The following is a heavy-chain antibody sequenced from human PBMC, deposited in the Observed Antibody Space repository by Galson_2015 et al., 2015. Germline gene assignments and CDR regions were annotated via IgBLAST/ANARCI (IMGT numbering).Heavy chain of an antibody. CDR3: ARGSTYYDILTGYYIGPTHYGMDV. Sequence: SVKASCKASGYTFTSYGISWVRQAPGQGLEWMGWISAYNGNTNYAQKLQGRVTMTTDTSTSTAYMELRSLRSDDTAVYYCARGSTYYDILTGYYIGPTHYGMDVWGQGTTVTVSS. V-gene: IGHV1-18*01. CDR1: GYTFTSYG. J-gene: IGHJ6*02. CDR2: ISAYNGNT. D-gene: IGHD3-9*01.